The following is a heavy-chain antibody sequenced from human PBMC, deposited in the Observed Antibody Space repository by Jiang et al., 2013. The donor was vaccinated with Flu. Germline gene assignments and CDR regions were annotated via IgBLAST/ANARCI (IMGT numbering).Heavy chain of an antibody. CDR3: AKDFWVTTTNDY. V-gene: IGHV3-30*02. Sequence: LLESGGGAVQPGESLRLSCAASGFTFSSYGMHWVRQAPGKGLAWVAFIRYDGSDEYYADSVKGRFTISRDNSKNTLYLQMNSLRAEDTALYYCAKDFWVTTTNDYWGQGTLVTVSS. J-gene: IGHJ4*02. CDR1: GFTFSSYG. CDR2: IRYDGSDE. D-gene: IGHD4-17*01.